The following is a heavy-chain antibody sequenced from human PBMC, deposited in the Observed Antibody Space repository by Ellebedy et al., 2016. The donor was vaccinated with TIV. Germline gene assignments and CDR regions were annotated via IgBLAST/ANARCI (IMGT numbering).Heavy chain of an antibody. V-gene: IGHV3-21*01. D-gene: IGHD3-10*01. CDR2: ISSGSSYI. CDR1: GFTFSSYS. Sequence: GESLKISCAASGFTFSSYSMNWVRQAPGEGLEWVSSISSGSSYIYYADSVEGRFTISRDNAKNSLYLQMNSLRAEDTAVYYCATDAMVRGVTYDAFDIWGQGTMVTVSS. CDR3: ATDAMVRGVTYDAFDI. J-gene: IGHJ3*02.